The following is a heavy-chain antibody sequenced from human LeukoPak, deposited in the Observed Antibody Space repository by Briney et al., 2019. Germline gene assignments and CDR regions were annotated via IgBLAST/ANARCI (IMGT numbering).Heavy chain of an antibody. J-gene: IGHJ5*02. CDR3: ARVQARITMVRGVIIPFEFDP. CDR1: GGSISSYY. V-gene: IGHV4-59*01. Sequence: PSETLSLTCTVSGGSISSYYWSWIRQPPGKGLEWIGYIYYSGSTNYNPSLKSRVTISVDTSKNQFSLKLSSVTAADTAVYYCARVQARITMVRGVIIPFEFDPWGQGTLVTVSS. CDR2: IYYSGST. D-gene: IGHD3-10*01.